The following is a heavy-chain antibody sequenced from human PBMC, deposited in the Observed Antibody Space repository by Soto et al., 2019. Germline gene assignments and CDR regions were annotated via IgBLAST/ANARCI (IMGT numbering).Heavy chain of an antibody. V-gene: IGHV1-18*01. J-gene: IGHJ5*02. CDR1: GYTFTSYG. CDR3: ARVDCTNGVCYKVWLDP. CDR2: ISAYNGNT. D-gene: IGHD2-8*01. Sequence: EASVKVSCKASGYTFTSYGISWVRQAPGQGLEWMGWISAYNGNTNYAQKLQGRVTMTTDTSTSTAYMELRSLRSDDTAVYYCARVDCTNGVCYKVWLDPWGQGTLVTVSS.